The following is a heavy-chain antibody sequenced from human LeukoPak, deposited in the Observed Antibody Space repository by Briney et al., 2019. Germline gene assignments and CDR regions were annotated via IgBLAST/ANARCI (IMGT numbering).Heavy chain of an antibody. V-gene: IGHV4-59*12. CDR1: GGSISSYY. CDR2: IYYSGST. J-gene: IGHJ4*02. CDR3: ARRITIFGVVNAGDY. D-gene: IGHD3-3*01. Sequence: SETLSLTCTVSGGSISSYYWSWIRQPPGKGLEWIGYIYYSGSTNYNPSPKSRVTISVDTSKNQFSLKLSSVTAADTAVYYCARRITIFGVVNAGDYWGQGTLVTVSS.